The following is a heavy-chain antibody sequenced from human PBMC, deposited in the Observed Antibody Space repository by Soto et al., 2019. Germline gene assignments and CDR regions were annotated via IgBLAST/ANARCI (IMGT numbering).Heavy chain of an antibody. J-gene: IGHJ6*02. CDR1: GFTFSSYA. Sequence: PGGSLRLSCAASGFTFSSYAMSWVRQAPGKGLEWVSAISGSGGSTYYADSVKGRFTISRDNSKNTLYLQMSSLRAEDTAVYYCAKSKAAADPCYYYGMDVWGQGTTVTVSS. D-gene: IGHD6-13*01. CDR3: AKSKAAADPCYYYGMDV. CDR2: ISGSGGST. V-gene: IGHV3-23*01.